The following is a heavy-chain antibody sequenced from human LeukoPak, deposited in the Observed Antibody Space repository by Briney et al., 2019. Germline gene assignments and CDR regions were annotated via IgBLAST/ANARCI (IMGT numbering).Heavy chain of an antibody. Sequence: SQTLSLTCTVSGGSISSGGYYWSWIRQHPGKGLEWIGYIYYSGSTYYNPSLKSRVTISVDTSKNQFSLKLSSVTAADTAVYYCAGEGPSYMVRGVIDYWGQGTLVTVSS. D-gene: IGHD3-10*01. CDR1: GGSISSGGYY. J-gene: IGHJ4*02. CDR2: IYYSGST. V-gene: IGHV4-31*03. CDR3: AGEGPSYMVRGVIDY.